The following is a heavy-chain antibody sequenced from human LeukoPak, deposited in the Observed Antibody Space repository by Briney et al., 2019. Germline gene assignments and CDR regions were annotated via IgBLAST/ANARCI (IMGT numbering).Heavy chain of an antibody. D-gene: IGHD3-22*01. V-gene: IGHV1-46*01. CDR2: INPSGGST. J-gene: IGHJ4*02. Sequence: GPPVKFSSKHFGYPFPTSYIPWWRQPPGKGLRGLGIINPSGGSTSYAQKFQGRVTMTRDTSTSTVYMELSSLRSKDTAVYYCARDYYDSSGYPIWGQGTLVTVSS. CDR3: ARDYYDSSGYPI. CDR1: GYPFPTSY.